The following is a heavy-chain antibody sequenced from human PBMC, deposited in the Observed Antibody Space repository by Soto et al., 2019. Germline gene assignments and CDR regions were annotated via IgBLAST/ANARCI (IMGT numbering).Heavy chain of an antibody. CDR3: AKGKYSSGWYGRADVFDI. CDR1: GFTSSNYA. V-gene: IGHV3-23*01. Sequence: EVQLWEFGGGLVQPGGTLRLSCAASGFTSSNYAMNWVRQAPGKGLEWVSVISHNGASTYSADSVKGRFTTSRDNSKNALYLQMHSLRAEDTAVYYCAKGKYSSGWYGRADVFDIWGQGTVVTVSS. D-gene: IGHD6-19*01. CDR2: ISHNGAST. J-gene: IGHJ3*02.